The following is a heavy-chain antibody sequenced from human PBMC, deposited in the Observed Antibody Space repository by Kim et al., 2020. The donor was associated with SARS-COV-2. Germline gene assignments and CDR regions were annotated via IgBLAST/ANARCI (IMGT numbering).Heavy chain of an antibody. Sequence: GGSLRLSCAASGFTFSSYGMHWVRQAPGKGLEWVAVISYDGSNKYYADSVKGRFTISRDNSKNTLYLQMNSLRAEDTAVYYCAKDGRFGELSKPAPAYYYYGMDVWGQGTTVTVSS. CDR2: ISYDGSNK. CDR3: AKDGRFGELSKPAPAYYYYGMDV. J-gene: IGHJ6*02. CDR1: GFTFSSYG. V-gene: IGHV3-30*18. D-gene: IGHD3-10*01.